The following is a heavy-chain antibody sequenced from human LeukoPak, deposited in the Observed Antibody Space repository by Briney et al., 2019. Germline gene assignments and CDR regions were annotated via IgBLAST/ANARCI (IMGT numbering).Heavy chain of an antibody. Sequence: ASVKVSCKASGYTFTSYGISWVRQAPGQGLEWMGWISAYNGNTNYAQKLQGRVTMTTDTSTSTAYMELRSLRSDDTAVHYCARNMITFGGVIVRFDYWGQGTLVTVSS. CDR1: GYTFTSYG. J-gene: IGHJ4*02. V-gene: IGHV1-18*01. CDR2: ISAYNGNT. CDR3: ARNMITFGGVIVRFDY. D-gene: IGHD3-16*02.